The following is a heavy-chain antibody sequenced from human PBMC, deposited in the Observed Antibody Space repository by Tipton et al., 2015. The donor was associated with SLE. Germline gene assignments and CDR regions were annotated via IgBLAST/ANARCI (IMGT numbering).Heavy chain of an antibody. CDR1: GDSISRINW. D-gene: IGHD6-13*01. J-gene: IGHJ5*02. CDR3: ARPQIAAAGLYNWFDP. CDR2: INHTGST. Sequence: GLVKPSGTLSLTCAVSGDSISRINWWSWIRQPPGKGLEWIGEINHTGSTNYNPSLKSRVTISVDTSKNQFSLKLSSVTAADTAVYYCARPQIAAAGLYNWFDPWGQGTLVTVSS. V-gene: IGHV4-4*02.